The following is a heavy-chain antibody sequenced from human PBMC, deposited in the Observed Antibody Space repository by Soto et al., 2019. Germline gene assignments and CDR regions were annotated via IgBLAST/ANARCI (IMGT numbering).Heavy chain of an antibody. Sequence: QVQLVESGGGVVQPGGSLRLSCATSGFSFSNYAMHWVRQAPGKGLEWVAVLSYDGDYKFYADSVKGRFTISRDNSKNMLSLRMNSLRTEDTAVYYCARDGGDGDLGHWGQGTLVTVTS. CDR3: ARDGGDGDLGH. CDR1: GFSFSNYA. V-gene: IGHV3-30-3*01. CDR2: LSYDGDYK. D-gene: IGHD4-17*01. J-gene: IGHJ4*02.